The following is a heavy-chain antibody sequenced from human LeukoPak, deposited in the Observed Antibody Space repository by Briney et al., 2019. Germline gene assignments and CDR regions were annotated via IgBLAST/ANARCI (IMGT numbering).Heavy chain of an antibody. Sequence: PGGSLRLSCAASGFTFSSYEMNWVRQAPGKGPEWVSYISSIGSTIYYADSVKGRLIISRDNAKNSLYLQMNSLRAEDTTVYYCARESPYSSGWEGYYYYYMDVWGKGTTVTVSS. J-gene: IGHJ6*03. D-gene: IGHD3-22*01. CDR3: ARESPYSSGWEGYYYYYMDV. V-gene: IGHV3-48*03. CDR2: ISSIGSTI. CDR1: GFTFSSYE.